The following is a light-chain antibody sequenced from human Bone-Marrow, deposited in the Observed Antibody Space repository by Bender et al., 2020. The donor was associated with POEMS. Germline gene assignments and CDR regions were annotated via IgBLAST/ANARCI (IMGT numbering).Light chain of an antibody. CDR1: SSNFGNNA. Sequence: QSVLTQPPSASGTPGQSVTISCSGTSSNFGNNAANWYQPVPGTPPKLLPYNNNQRPSGVPDRFSASTSGTSASLTISGLHSDDEADYYCSSWDDSLNGWVFGGGTKLTVL. V-gene: IGLV1-44*01. CDR3: SSWDDSLNGWV. CDR2: NNN. J-gene: IGLJ3*02.